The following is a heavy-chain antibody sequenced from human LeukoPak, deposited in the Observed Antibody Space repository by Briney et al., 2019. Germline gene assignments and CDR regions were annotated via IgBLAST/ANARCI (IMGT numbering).Heavy chain of an antibody. J-gene: IGHJ3*02. D-gene: IGHD3-9*01. CDR3: ARSGTSVLRYFDWSHRGAFDI. CDR1: GGSISSYY. Sequence: PSETLSLTCTVSGGSISSYYWSWIRQPAGKGLEWIGRIYTSGSTNYNPSLKSRVTMSVDTSKNQFSLKLSSVTAADTAVYYCARSGTSVLRYFDWSHRGAFDIWGQGTMVTVSS. V-gene: IGHV4-4*07. CDR2: IYTSGST.